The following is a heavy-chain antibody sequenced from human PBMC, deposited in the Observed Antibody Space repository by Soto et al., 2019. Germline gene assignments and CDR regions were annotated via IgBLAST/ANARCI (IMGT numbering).Heavy chain of an antibody. CDR3: ARLRGPPRGIRLPRTEIAAAGTGDAFDI. V-gene: IGHV4-59*08. Sequence: PSETLSLTCTVSGGSISSYYWSWIRQPPGKGLEWIGYIYYSGSTNYNPSLKSRVTISVDTSKNQFSLKLSSVTAADTAVYYCARLRGPPRGIRLPRTEIAAAGTGDAFDIWGQGTMVTVSS. D-gene: IGHD6-13*01. CDR1: GGSISSYY. CDR2: IYYSGST. J-gene: IGHJ3*02.